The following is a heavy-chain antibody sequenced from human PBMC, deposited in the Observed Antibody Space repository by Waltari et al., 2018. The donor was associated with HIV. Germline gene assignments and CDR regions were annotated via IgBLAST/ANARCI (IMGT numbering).Heavy chain of an antibody. Sequence: EVQLVESGGGLVQPGGSLRLSCAASRFNFSSYWMHWVRQVPGKGLVWVPRVNGDPGSTDYADSVRGQFTISRDNAKNTRYLQMNSLRAEDTAVYYCTRAVFWSGFFTDYFFDYWGQGTPVTVSS. D-gene: IGHD3-3*01. CDR1: RFNFSSYW. CDR2: VNGDPGST. J-gene: IGHJ4*02. CDR3: TRAVFWSGFFTDYFFDY. V-gene: IGHV3-74*01.